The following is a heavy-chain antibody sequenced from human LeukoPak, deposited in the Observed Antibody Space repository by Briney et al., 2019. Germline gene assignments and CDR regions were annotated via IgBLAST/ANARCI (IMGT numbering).Heavy chain of an antibody. J-gene: IGHJ1*01. Sequence: AGGSLRLSCVASEFTFSSHAMNWVRQAPGKGLEWVSTISSSRSSYIYYADSVKGRFTISRDNAKNSLYLQMNSLRAEDTAVYYCARDPPSFQYWGQGTLVTVSA. CDR3: ARDPPSFQY. V-gene: IGHV3-21*01. CDR1: EFTFSSHA. CDR2: ISSSRSSYI.